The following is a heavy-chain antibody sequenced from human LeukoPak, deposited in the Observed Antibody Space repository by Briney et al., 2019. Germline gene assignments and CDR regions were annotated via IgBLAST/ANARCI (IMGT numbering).Heavy chain of an antibody. CDR1: GFTFSGSA. V-gene: IGHV3-73*01. CDR3: TRHEVYYYYYMDV. CDR2: IRSKANSYAT. Sequence: GGSLRLSCAASGFTFSGSAMHWVRQASGKGLEWVGRIRSKANSYATAYAASVKGRFTISRDDSKNTAYLQMNSPKTEDTAVYYCTRHEVYYYYYMDVWGKGTTVTVSS. J-gene: IGHJ6*03.